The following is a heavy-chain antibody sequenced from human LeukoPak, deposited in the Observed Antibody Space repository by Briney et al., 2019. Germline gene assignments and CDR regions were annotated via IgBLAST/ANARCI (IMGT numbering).Heavy chain of an antibody. CDR1: GGSFSGYY. D-gene: IGHD2-21*01. Sequence: PSETLSLTCGVYGGSFSGYYWSWIRQPPGKGLEWIGEINHSGSTNYNPSLKSRVTISVDTSKNQFSLKLSSVTAADTAVYYCARVKGDPNPPSRYGWFDPWGQGTLVTVSS. CDR2: INHSGST. J-gene: IGHJ5*02. V-gene: IGHV4-34*01. CDR3: ARVKGDPNPPSRYGWFDP.